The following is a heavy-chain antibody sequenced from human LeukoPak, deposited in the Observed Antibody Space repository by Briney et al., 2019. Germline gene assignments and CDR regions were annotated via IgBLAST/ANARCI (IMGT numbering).Heavy chain of an antibody. D-gene: IGHD6-13*01. V-gene: IGHV3-48*04. CDR3: ARDYRSSSGRAFDI. CDR2: SSSRITTI. CDR1: GCNFTSYS. Sequence: GGTLSLSCAASGCNFTSYSMNWVRQAPGKELEWVSYSSSRITTIYYADSVKGRFTISRDNDKNSLYLQMNRLRAEDTAVYYCARDYRSSSGRAFDIWGQGTMVTVSS. J-gene: IGHJ3*02.